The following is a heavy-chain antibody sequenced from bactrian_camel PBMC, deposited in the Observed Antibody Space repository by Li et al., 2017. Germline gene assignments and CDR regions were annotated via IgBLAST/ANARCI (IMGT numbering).Heavy chain of an antibody. CDR2: INRNGST. Sequence: GFTFSSYYMVWVRQAPGKEREYVGTINRNGSTYYRSTVEGRFTISRDNAKNTLYLQMNSLKSEDTALYHCARDTGAGYHFAYWGQGTQVTVS. CDR1: GFTFSSYY. D-gene: IGHD1*01. CDR3: ARDTGAGYHFAY. J-gene: IGHJ4*01. V-gene: IGHV3-2*01.